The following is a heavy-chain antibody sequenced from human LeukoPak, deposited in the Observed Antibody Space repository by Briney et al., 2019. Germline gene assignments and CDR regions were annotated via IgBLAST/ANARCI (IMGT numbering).Heavy chain of an antibody. CDR2: ISGSGGST. J-gene: IGHJ4*02. CDR1: GFTFSSYA. CDR3: AKDLDMITFGGVIVKGPDY. V-gene: IGHV3-23*01. Sequence: GGSLRLSCAASGFTFSSYAMSWVRQAPGKGLEWVSVISGSGGSTYYADSVKGRFTISRDNSKNTLYLQMNGLRAEDTAVYYCAKDLDMITFGGVIVKGPDYWGQGTLVTVSS. D-gene: IGHD3-16*02.